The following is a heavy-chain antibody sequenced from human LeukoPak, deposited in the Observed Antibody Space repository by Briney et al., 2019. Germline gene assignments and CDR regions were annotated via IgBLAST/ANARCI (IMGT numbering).Heavy chain of an antibody. D-gene: IGHD4-11*01. CDR1: GGTFSSYA. CDR3: ARDHYSNYDGFDY. Sequence: SVKVSCKASGGTFSSYAIYWVRQAPGQGLEWMGRIIPLFGTANYAQKFQDRVTITTDESTSTAYMELSSLRSEDTAMYYCARDHYSNYDGFDYWGQGTLVTVSS. J-gene: IGHJ4*02. CDR2: IIPLFGTA. V-gene: IGHV1-69*05.